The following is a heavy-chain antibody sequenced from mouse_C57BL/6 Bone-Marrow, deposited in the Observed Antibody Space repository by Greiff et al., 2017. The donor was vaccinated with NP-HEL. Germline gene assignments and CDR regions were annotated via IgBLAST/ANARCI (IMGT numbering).Heavy chain of an antibody. J-gene: IGHJ2*01. CDR1: GFSLTSYG. Sequence: VQRVESGPGLVQPSQSLSITCTVSGFSLTSYGVHWVRQSPGKGLEWLGVIWSGGSTDYNAAFISRLSISKDNSKSQVFFKMNSLQADDTAIYYCARNSPYYYGSSYDYWGQGTTLTVSS. V-gene: IGHV2-2*01. CDR2: IWSGGST. D-gene: IGHD1-1*01. CDR3: ARNSPYYYGSSYDY.